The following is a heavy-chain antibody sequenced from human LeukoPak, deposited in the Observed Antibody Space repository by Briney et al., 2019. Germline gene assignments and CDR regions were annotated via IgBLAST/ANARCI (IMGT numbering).Heavy chain of an antibody. V-gene: IGHV1-2*02. CDR3: ARDAGYSSSWGDYYGMDV. J-gene: IGHJ6*02. D-gene: IGHD6-13*01. CDR2: INPNSGGT. Sequence: GASVKVSCKASGYTFTGYYMHWVRQAPGLGLEWMGWINPNSGGTNYAQKFQGRVTMTRDTSISTAYMELSRLRSDDTAVYYCARDAGYSSSWGDYYGMDVWGQGTTVTVSS. CDR1: GYTFTGYY.